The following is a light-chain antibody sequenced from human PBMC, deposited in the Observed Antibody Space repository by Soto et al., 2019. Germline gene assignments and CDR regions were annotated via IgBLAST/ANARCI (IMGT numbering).Light chain of an antibody. CDR1: QCTLYSSNNKNY. CDR3: QHDFRNPHH. Sequence: QSSDSPSVCKIPSVIITCTSGQCTLYSSNNKNYLVWYQQKPGQPPKVLIYWASTRESGVPDRFSGSGSGTDFTLTISSLQAEDVAVYYCQHDFRNPHHFGGGSKVEI. V-gene: IGKV4-1*01. CDR2: WAS. J-gene: IGKJ4*01.